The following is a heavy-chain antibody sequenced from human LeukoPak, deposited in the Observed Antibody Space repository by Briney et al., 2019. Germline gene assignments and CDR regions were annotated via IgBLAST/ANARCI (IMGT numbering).Heavy chain of an antibody. J-gene: IGHJ5*02. Sequence: PSETLSLTCAVYGGSFSGYYWSWIRQPPGKGLEWIGEINHSGSTNYNPSLKSRVTISVDTSKNQFSLKLSSVTAADTAVYYCARCTGVDNWFDPWGQGTLVTVSS. CDR3: ARCTGVDNWFDP. CDR2: INHSGST. CDR1: GGSFSGYY. D-gene: IGHD3-10*02. V-gene: IGHV4-34*01.